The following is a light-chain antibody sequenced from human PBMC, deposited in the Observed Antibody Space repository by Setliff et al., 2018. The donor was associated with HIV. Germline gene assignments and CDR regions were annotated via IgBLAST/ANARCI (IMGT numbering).Light chain of an antibody. CDR1: SSDVGSYNL. Sequence: SALTQPASVSGSPGQSITISCTGTSSDVGSYNLASWYQQHPGKAPKLMIYEVTRRPSGVSSRFSGSKSGNTASLTISGLQAEDEADYYCCSYADTSTYVFGTGTKVTVL. J-gene: IGLJ1*01. CDR2: EVT. CDR3: CSYADTSTYV. V-gene: IGLV2-23*02.